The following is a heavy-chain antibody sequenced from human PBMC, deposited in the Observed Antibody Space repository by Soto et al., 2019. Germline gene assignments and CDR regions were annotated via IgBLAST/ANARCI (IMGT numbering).Heavy chain of an antibody. Sequence: GGSLSLSCAASGFTFSSYGMHWVRQAPGKGLEWVAVIWYDGSSKYYADSVKGRFTISRDNSKNTLYLQMNSLRAEDTAVYYCANMEIFGVVQRYYYYYYGMDVWGQGTTVTVSS. J-gene: IGHJ6*02. D-gene: IGHD3-3*01. CDR3: ANMEIFGVVQRYYYYYYGMDV. CDR2: IWYDGSSK. V-gene: IGHV3-33*06. CDR1: GFTFSSYG.